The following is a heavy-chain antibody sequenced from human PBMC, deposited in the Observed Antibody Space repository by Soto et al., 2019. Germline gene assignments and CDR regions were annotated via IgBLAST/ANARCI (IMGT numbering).Heavy chain of an antibody. CDR3: ARDRAPAATRGFDY. CDR1: GGSTSSGGHY. Sequence: SETLSLTCTVSGGSTSSGGHYWSWIRQHPGKGLEWIGYIYYSGSTYYNPSLKSRVTISVDTSKNQFSLKLSSVTAADTAVYYCARDRAPAATRGFDYWGQGTLVTVSS. V-gene: IGHV4-31*03. CDR2: IYYSGST. D-gene: IGHD2-2*01. J-gene: IGHJ4*02.